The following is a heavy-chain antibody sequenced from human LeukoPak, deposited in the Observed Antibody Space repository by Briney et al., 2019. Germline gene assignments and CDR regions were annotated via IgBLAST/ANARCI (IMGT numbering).Heavy chain of an antibody. CDR2: IYYSGST. J-gene: IGHJ4*02. CDR1: GGSISSYY. Sequence: SETLSLTCTVSGGSISSYYWSWIRQPPGKGLEWIGSIYYSGSTYYNPSLKSRVTISVDTSKNQFSLKLSSVTAADTAVYYCARLSGSGAVYWGQGTLVTVSS. D-gene: IGHD3-10*01. V-gene: IGHV4-59*05. CDR3: ARLSGSGAVY.